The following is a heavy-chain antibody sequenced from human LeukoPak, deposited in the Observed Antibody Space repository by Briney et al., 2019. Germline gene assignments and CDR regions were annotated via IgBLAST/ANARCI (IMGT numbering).Heavy chain of an antibody. CDR1: GGSISSSSYY. V-gene: IGHV4-39*07. CDR3: ARDPRLAAPDY. Sequence: SETLSLTCTVSGGSISSSSYYWGWIRQPAGKGLEWIGSIYYSGTTYYNPSLKSRVTISVDTSKNQFSLKLSSVTAADTAVYYCARDPRLAAPDYWGQGTLVTVSS. D-gene: IGHD6-6*01. CDR2: IYYSGTT. J-gene: IGHJ4*02.